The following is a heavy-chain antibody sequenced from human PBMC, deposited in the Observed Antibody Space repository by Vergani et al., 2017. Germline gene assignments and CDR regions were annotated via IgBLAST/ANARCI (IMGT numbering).Heavy chain of an antibody. CDR3: GRHRVDGVDTRVTYAGVDV. Sequence: QVQLVQSGAEMKKPGSSVKVSCKASGGTLSSYALNWVRQAPGQGLEWMAGSIPIIGATIYAETFQGRMTINADKSTNTAYMELTNLRSEDTAVYYCGRHRVDGVDTRVTYAGVDVWGQGTRSPCP. V-gene: IGHV1-69*10. J-gene: IGHJ6*02. CDR1: GGTLSSYA. D-gene: IGHD2-15*01. CDR2: SIPIIGAT.